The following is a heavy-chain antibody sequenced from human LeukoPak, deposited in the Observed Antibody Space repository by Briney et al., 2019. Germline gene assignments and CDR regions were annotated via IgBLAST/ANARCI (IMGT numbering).Heavy chain of an antibody. J-gene: IGHJ5*02. CDR2: IYHSGST. D-gene: IGHD2-15*01. V-gene: IGHV4-38-2*02. CDR1: GYSISSGYY. Sequence: SETLSLTCTVSGYSISSGYYWGWIRQPPGKGLEWIGSIYHSGSTYYNPSLKSRITISVDTTKNHFSLNLTSVTAADTAVYYCARDQRVVAATSWFDPWGQGTLVTVSS. CDR3: ARDQRVVAATSWFDP.